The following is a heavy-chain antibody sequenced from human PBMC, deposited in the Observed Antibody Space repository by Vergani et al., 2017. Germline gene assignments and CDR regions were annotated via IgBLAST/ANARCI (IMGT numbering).Heavy chain of an antibody. J-gene: IGHJ4*02. CDR3: ARIPLFLEWLGLPYYFDY. D-gene: IGHD3-3*01. CDR2: IKQDGSEK. V-gene: IGHV3-7*01. Sequence: EVQLVESGGGLVQPGGSLRLSCAASGFTFSSYWMSWVRQAPGKGLEWVANIKQDGSEKNYVDSVKGRFTISRDNAKNSLYLQMNSLRAEDTAVYYCARIPLFLEWLGLPYYFDYWGQGTLVTVSS. CDR1: GFTFSSYW.